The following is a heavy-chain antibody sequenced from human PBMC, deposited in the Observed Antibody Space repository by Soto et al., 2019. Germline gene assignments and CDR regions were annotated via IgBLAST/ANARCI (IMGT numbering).Heavy chain of an antibody. CDR1: GGSFSGYD. CDR3: ARARWLRLSFDF. V-gene: IGHV4-34*01. D-gene: IGHD5-12*01. J-gene: IGHJ3*01. CDR2: INHSGST. Sequence: PSETLSLTCAVYGGSFSGYDRSWIRQPPGKGLEWIGEINHSGSTNYNPSLKGRVTISVDTSKNQFSLKLSPVTAADTAVYYCARARWLRLSFDFWGQGTMVTVSS.